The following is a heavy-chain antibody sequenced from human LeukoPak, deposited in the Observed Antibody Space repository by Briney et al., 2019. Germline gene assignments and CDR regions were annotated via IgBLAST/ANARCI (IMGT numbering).Heavy chain of an antibody. V-gene: IGHV4-34*01. CDR2: INHSGST. D-gene: IGHD6-19*01. J-gene: IGHJ4*02. Sequence: KSSETLSLTCAVYGGSFSGYYWSWIRQPPGKGLEWIGEINHSGSTNYNPSLKSRVTISVDTSKNQFSLKLSSVTAADTAVYYCAGGLAVSDFDYWGQGTLVTVSS. CDR3: AGGLAVSDFDY. CDR1: GGSFSGYY.